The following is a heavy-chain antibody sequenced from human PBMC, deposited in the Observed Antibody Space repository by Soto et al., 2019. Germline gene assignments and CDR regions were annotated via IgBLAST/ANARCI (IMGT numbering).Heavy chain of an antibody. CDR1: GFTFSSYG. CDR3: AKDIAVAGTVVDY. Sequence: GGSLRLSCAASGFTFSSYGMHWVRQAPGKGLEWVAVISYDGSNKYYADSVKGRFTISRDNSKNTLYLQMNSLRAEDTAVYYCAKDIAVAGTVVDYWGQGTLDTVSS. V-gene: IGHV3-30*18. CDR2: ISYDGSNK. D-gene: IGHD6-19*01. J-gene: IGHJ4*02.